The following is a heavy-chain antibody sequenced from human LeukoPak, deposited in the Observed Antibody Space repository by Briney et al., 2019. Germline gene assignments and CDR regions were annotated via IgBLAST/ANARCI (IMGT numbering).Heavy chain of an antibody. CDR2: ISNTGGST. D-gene: IGHD2-2*01. V-gene: IGHV3-23*01. CDR1: GFTFNNYG. CDR3: AKAGPIGYCSSTSCYEGGTFDY. J-gene: IGHJ4*02. Sequence: GGSLRLSCAASGFTFNNYGMSWVRQAPGKGLEWVSEISNTGGSTYYGDSVQGRFTISRDNSENTLYLQMDSLRAEDTAVYYCAKAGPIGYCSSTSCYEGGTFDYWGQGTLVTVSS.